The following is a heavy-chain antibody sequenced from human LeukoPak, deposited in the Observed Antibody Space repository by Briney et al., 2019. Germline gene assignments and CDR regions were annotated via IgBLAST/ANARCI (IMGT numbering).Heavy chain of an antibody. CDR2: ISYDGSNK. V-gene: IGHV3-30-3*01. D-gene: IGHD1-26*01. Sequence: SGGSLRLSCAASGFTFSSYAMHWVRQAPGKGLEWVAVISYDGSNKYYADSVKGRFTISRDNSKNTLYLQMNSLRAEDTAVYYCARDLGSYYGYYYGMDVWGQGTTVTVSS. J-gene: IGHJ6*02. CDR3: ARDLGSYYGYYYGMDV. CDR1: GFTFSSYA.